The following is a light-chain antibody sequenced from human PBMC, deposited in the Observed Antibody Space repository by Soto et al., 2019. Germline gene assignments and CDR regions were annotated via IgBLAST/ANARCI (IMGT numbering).Light chain of an antibody. CDR3: QQYDNLPPTWT. J-gene: IGKJ1*01. V-gene: IGKV1-33*01. CDR1: QDISNY. CDR2: DAS. Sequence: DIQMTQSPSSLSASVGDRVTITCQASQDISNYLNWYQQKPGKAPKLLIYDASNLETGVPSRFSGSGSGTNFTFTISSLQPEDIARYCCQQYDNLPPTWTFGQGTKVEIK.